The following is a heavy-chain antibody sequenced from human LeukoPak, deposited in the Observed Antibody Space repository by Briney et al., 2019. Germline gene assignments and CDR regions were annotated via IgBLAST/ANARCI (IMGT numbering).Heavy chain of an antibody. V-gene: IGHV4-39*07. CDR3: ARVYSSGWYHYYYYMDV. D-gene: IGHD6-19*01. Sequence: SETLSLTCTVSGGSISSSSYYWGWIRQPPGKGLEWIGSIYYSGSTYYNPSLKSRVTISVDTSKNQFSLKLSSVTAADTAVYYCARVYSSGWYHYYYYMDVWGKGTTVTISS. CDR2: IYYSGST. CDR1: GGSISSSSYY. J-gene: IGHJ6*03.